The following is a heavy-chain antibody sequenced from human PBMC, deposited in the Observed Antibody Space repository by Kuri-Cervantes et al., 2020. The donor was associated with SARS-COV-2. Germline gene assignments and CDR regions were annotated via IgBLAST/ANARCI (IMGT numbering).Heavy chain of an antibody. D-gene: IGHD3-22*01. CDR2: INQDGSVK. CDR1: GFTFSSYA. Sequence: GGSLRLSCAASGFTFSSYAMSWVRQAPGKGLEWVANINQDGSVKFYVDSVKGRFTISRDNTKNSLYLQMDNLRAEDTAVYYCARLWYYYDSRGRNGAFDIWGQGTMVTVSS. V-gene: IGHV3-7*01. CDR3: ARLWYYYDSRGRNGAFDI. J-gene: IGHJ3*02.